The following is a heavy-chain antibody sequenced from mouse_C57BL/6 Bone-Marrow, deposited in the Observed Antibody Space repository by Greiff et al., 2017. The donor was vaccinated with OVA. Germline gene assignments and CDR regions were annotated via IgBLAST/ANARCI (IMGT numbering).Heavy chain of an antibody. V-gene: IGHV5-4*03. CDR2: ISDGGGYT. J-gene: IGHJ2*01. CDR3: ARYYYGSDLDY. Sequence: EVKLVESGGGLVKPGGSLKLSCAASGFTFSSYAMSWVRQTPEKRLEWVATISDGGGYTYYPDNVKGRFTISRDNAKNNLYLQMSHLKSEDTSMDYCARYYYGSDLDYWGQGTTLTVSS. D-gene: IGHD1-1*01. CDR1: GFTFSSYA.